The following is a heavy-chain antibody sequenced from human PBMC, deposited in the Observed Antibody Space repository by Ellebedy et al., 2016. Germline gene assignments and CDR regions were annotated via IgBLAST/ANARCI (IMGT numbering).Heavy chain of an antibody. J-gene: IGHJ5*02. V-gene: IGHV3-7*03. CDR2: TDTQGTEK. CDR1: GFNFYKAY. D-gene: IGHD7-27*01. CDR3: VRDYWGPAGP. Sequence: GGSLRLSCVASGFNFYKAYMSWARQAPGKGLEWVANTDTQGTEKHYVDSVKGRFTISRDNAKNSLFLQMNSLRIEDTAVYFCVRDYWGPAGPWGQGTMVIVSS.